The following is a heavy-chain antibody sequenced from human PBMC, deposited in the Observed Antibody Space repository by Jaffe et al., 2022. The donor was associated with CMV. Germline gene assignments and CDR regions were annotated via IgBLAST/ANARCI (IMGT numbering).Heavy chain of an antibody. V-gene: IGHV4-39*01. D-gene: IGHD2-2*01. CDR2: IYYSGST. Sequence: QLQLQESGPGLVKPSETLSLTCTVSGGSISSSSYYWGWIRQPPGKGLEWIGSIYYSGSTYYNPSLKSRVTISVDTSKNQFSLKLSSVTAADTAVYYCARLHIVVVPAAIHYYMDVWGKGTTVTVSS. J-gene: IGHJ6*03. CDR1: GGSISSSSYY. CDR3: ARLHIVVVPAAIHYYMDV.